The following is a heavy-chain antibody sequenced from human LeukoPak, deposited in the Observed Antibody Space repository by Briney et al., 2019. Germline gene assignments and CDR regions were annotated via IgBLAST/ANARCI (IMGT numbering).Heavy chain of an antibody. CDR3: ARGHNIGWFYFDF. CDR1: GFTFSGYA. D-gene: IGHD6-19*01. Sequence: GGSLRLSCAASGFTFSGYAMSWVRQAPGQGLEWVSGIYNSGGSTHYADSVKGRFTISRDKSKDTLYVQMNSLRDDDTALYYCARGHNIGWFYFDFWGQGTQVTVSS. V-gene: IGHV3-23*01. J-gene: IGHJ4*02. CDR2: IYNSGGST.